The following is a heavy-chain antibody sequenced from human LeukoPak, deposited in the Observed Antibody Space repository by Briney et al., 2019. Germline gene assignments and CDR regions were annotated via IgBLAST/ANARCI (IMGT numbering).Heavy chain of an antibody. D-gene: IGHD2-2*01. CDR1: GFTFSSSW. CDR2: VRTDGSST. CDR3: ATDGGYADDY. Sequence: PGGSLRLSCAAYGFTFSSSWMHWVRQAPGKGLMWVSHVRTDGSSTTYADSVRGRFTISRDNAGNTVYLQMNGLRAEDKAVYYCATDGGYADDYWAQGVLVTVSS. J-gene: IGHJ4*02. V-gene: IGHV3-74*01.